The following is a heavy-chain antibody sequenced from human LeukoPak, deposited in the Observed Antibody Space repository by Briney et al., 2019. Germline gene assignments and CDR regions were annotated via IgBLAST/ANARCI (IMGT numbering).Heavy chain of an antibody. Sequence: ASVTVSFTASGYTFTIYGISWVRQAPGQGLEWMGWISAYNGNTNYAQKLQGRVTMTTDTSTSTAYMELRSLRSDDTAVYYCARFSGHYYYYYGMDVWGQGTTVTVSS. J-gene: IGHJ6*02. CDR2: ISAYNGNT. V-gene: IGHV1-18*01. D-gene: IGHD6-19*01. CDR1: GYTFTIYG. CDR3: ARFSGHYYYYYGMDV.